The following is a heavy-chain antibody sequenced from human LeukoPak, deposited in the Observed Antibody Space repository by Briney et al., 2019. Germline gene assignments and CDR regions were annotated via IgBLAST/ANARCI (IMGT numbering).Heavy chain of an antibody. CDR2: SSAYNGNT. V-gene: IGHV1-18*01. J-gene: IGHJ4*02. Sequence: ASVKLSCKASGYTFTSYGISWVRQAPGQGLEWMGWSSAYNGNTNYAQKLQGRVTMTTDTSTSTAYMELRSLRSDDTAVYYCARDGPYYDFWSGPVPDYWGQGTLVTVSS. D-gene: IGHD3-3*01. CDR1: GYTFTSYG. CDR3: ARDGPYYDFWSGPVPDY.